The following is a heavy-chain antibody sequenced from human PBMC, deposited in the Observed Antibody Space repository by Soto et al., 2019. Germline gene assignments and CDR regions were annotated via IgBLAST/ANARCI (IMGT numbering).Heavy chain of an antibody. CDR3: ATDLPTGYCSSTSCYDNY. Sequence: ASVKVSCKASGYTFTSYAMHWVRQAPGQRLEWMGWINAGNGNTKYSQKFQGRVTITRDTSASTAYMELSSLRSEDTAVYYCATDLPTGYCSSTSCYDNYWGQGTLVTVSS. V-gene: IGHV1-3*01. J-gene: IGHJ4*02. D-gene: IGHD2-2*01. CDR2: INAGNGNT. CDR1: GYTFTSYA.